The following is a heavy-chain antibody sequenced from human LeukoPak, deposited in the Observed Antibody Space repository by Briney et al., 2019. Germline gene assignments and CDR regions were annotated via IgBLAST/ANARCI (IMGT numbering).Heavy chain of an antibody. CDR3: AKQLGYCSDGSCYFPY. CDR1: GFTFSSSA. V-gene: IGHV3-23*01. D-gene: IGHD2-15*01. J-gene: IGHJ4*02. CDR2: ISNNGGYT. Sequence: GGSLRLSCAASGFTFSSSAMSWVRQAPGKGLEWVSAISNNGGYTYYADSVQGRFTISRDNSKSTLCLQMNSLRAEDTAVYYCAKQLGYCSDGSCYFPYWGQGTLGTVSS.